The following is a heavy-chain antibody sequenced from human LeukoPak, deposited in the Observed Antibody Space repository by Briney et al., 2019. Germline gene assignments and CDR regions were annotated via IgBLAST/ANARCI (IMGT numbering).Heavy chain of an antibody. CDR3: AGSSWNYEYYYYYMDV. D-gene: IGHD1-7*01. J-gene: IGHJ6*03. CDR2: INHSGST. CDR1: GGSFSGYY. V-gene: IGHV4-34*01. Sequence: TSETLSLTCAAYGGSFSGYYWSWIRQPPGKGLEWIGEINHSGSTNYNPSLKSRVTISVDTSKNQFSLKLSSVTAADTAVYYCAGSSWNYEYYYYYMDVGGKGTTVTVSS.